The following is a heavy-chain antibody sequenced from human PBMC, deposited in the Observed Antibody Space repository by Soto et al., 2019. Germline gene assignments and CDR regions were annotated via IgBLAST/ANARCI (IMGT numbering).Heavy chain of an antibody. Sequence: SETLSLTYAVYGESFSGYYWSWIRQPPGKGLEWIGEINHAGSTNSNPSLKSRVTISIDTSKNQFSLKVRSVTAADTAVYYCARGDWSGALDDWGQGALVTVSS. V-gene: IGHV4-34*01. CDR1: GESFSGYY. D-gene: IGHD3-9*01. CDR2: INHAGST. CDR3: ARGDWSGALDD. J-gene: IGHJ4*02.